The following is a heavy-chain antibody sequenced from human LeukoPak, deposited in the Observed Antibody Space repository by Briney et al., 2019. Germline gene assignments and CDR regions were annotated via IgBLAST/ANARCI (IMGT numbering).Heavy chain of an antibody. Sequence: GGSLRLSYAASGFTFSSYSMNWVRQAPGKGLEWVSSISSSSSYIYYADSVKGRFTISRDNAKNSLYLQMNSLRAEDTAVYYCARGGHAYYDSSGYRYYFDYWGQGTLVTVSS. D-gene: IGHD3-22*01. CDR1: GFTFSSYS. V-gene: IGHV3-21*01. CDR2: ISSSSSYI. J-gene: IGHJ4*01. CDR3: ARGGHAYYDSSGYRYYFDY.